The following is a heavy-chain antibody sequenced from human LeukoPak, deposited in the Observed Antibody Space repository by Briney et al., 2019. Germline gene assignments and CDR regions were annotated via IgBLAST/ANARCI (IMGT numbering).Heavy chain of an antibody. CDR1: GFTFSSYA. V-gene: IGHV3-23*01. J-gene: IGHJ4*02. D-gene: IGHD5-18*01. Sequence: QTGGSLRLSCAASGFTFSSYAMSWVRQAPGKGLEWVSAISGSGGITYYADSVKGRFTVSRDNSKNTLYLQMNSLRAEDTAVYYCSGYSYGYGIDYWGQGTLVTVSS. CDR2: ISGSGGIT. CDR3: SGYSYGYGIDY.